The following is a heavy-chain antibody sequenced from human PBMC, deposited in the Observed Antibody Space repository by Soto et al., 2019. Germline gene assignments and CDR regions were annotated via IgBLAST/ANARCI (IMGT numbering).Heavy chain of an antibody. J-gene: IGHJ6*02. CDR1: GFTFSADY. CDR2: INPNSGGT. V-gene: IGHV1-2*02. Sequence: GASVKVSCKASGFTFSADYIYWVRQAPGQGLEWIGWINPNSGGTNNAQKFQGRVTMTRDTSTSTVYMELSALIPDDTAVYYCARSLLDEYSSSWRSAYYGMDVWGQGTTVTVSS. D-gene: IGHD6-13*01. CDR3: ARSLLDEYSSSWRSAYYGMDV.